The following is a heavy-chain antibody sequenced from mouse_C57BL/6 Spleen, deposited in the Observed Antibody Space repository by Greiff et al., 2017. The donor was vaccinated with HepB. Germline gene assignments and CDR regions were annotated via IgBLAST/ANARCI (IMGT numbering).Heavy chain of an antibody. D-gene: IGHD3-2*02. V-gene: IGHV1-81*01. CDR2: IYPRSGNT. J-gene: IGHJ4*01. Sequence: QVQLKQSGAELARPGASVKLSCKASGYTFTSYGISWVKQRTGQGLEWIGEIYPRSGNTYYNEKFKGKATLTADKSSSTAYMELRSLTSEDSAVYFCASAGQLRPPYAMDYWGQGTSVTVSS. CDR3: ASAGQLRPPYAMDY. CDR1: GYTFTSYG.